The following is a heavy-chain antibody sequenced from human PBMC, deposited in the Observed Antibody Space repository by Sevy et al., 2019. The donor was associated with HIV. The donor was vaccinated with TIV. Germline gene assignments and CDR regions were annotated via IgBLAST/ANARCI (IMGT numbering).Heavy chain of an antibody. V-gene: IGHV3-30*18. CDR3: AKEGGNAPQYYGMDV. Sequence: GGSLRLSCAASGFTFSSFGLHWVRQAPGKGLEWVASISFDVDYVYYADSVKGRFTISIDNSKNILYLQMNSLRVEDTALYYCAKEGGNAPQYYGMDVWGQGTTVTVSS. J-gene: IGHJ6*02. CDR2: ISFDVDYV. CDR1: GFTFSSFG. D-gene: IGHD3-16*01.